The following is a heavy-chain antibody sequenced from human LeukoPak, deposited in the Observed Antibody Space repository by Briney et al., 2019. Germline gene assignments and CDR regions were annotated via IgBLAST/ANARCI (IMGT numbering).Heavy chain of an antibody. V-gene: IGHV3-48*03. Sequence: PGGSLRLSCAASGFAFSSYEMNWVRQDPGKGLEWVSYISSSGRTIYYADSVKGRFTISRDNAKNSLYLQMNSLRAEDAAVYYCARDWPTIAAAGTIPEYFQHWGQGTLVTVSS. CDR3: ARDWPTIAAAGTIPEYFQH. CDR2: ISSSGRTI. D-gene: IGHD6-13*01. CDR1: GFAFSSYE. J-gene: IGHJ1*01.